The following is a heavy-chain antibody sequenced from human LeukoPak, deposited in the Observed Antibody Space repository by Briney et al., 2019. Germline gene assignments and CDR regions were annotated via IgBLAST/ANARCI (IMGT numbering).Heavy chain of an antibody. Sequence: GGSLRLSCAASGYTFNSYWMHWVRQAPGKGLEWVSSITSSSSYIYYADSVKGRFTISRDNAKNSLCLQMNSLRAEDTAVYYCARHVVAVGFDYWGQGTLVTVSS. D-gene: IGHD3-22*01. V-gene: IGHV3-21*01. CDR2: ITSSSSYI. CDR3: ARHVVAVGFDY. J-gene: IGHJ4*02. CDR1: GYTFNSYW.